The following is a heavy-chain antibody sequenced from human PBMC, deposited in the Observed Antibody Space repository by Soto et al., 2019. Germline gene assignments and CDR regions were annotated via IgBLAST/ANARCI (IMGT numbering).Heavy chain of an antibody. Sequence: GGSLRLSCAASGFTFSSYGMHWVRQAPGKGLEWVAVISYDGSNKYYADSVKGRFTISRDNSKNTLYLQMNSLRAEDTAVYYCAKYEQPLSAFDYWGQGTLVTVSS. CDR3: AKYEQPLSAFDY. V-gene: IGHV3-30*18. CDR2: ISYDGSNK. D-gene: IGHD6-13*01. J-gene: IGHJ4*02. CDR1: GFTFSSYG.